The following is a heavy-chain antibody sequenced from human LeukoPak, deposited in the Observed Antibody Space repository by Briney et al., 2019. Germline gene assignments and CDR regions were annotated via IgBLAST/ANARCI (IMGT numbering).Heavy chain of an antibody. CDR3: VRRGDASSGWGDHDY. V-gene: IGHV3-23*01. D-gene: IGHD6-19*01. J-gene: IGHJ4*02. CDR1: GFTFNRNA. CDR2: IGGSGDKM. Sequence: GGSLRLSCAASGFTFNRNAISWVRQAPGKGLEWVSTIGGSGDKMFYADSVKSRFTISRDNSKNMLHLQMSSLTGEDTALYYCVRRGDASSGWGDHDYWGQGALVTVSS.